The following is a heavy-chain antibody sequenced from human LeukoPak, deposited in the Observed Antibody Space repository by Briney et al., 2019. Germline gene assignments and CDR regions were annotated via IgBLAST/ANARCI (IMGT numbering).Heavy chain of an antibody. D-gene: IGHD6-13*01. CDR3: AKGGSRHADY. J-gene: IGHJ4*02. CDR2: ISYDGSNK. CDR1: GFTFNNYG. V-gene: IGHV3-30*18. Sequence: PGGSLRLSCAASGFTFNNYGMHWVRQAPGKGLEWVAVISYDGSNKYYADSVKGRFTISRDNSKNTLYLQMNSLRAEDTAVYFCAKGGSRHADYWGQGTLVTVSS.